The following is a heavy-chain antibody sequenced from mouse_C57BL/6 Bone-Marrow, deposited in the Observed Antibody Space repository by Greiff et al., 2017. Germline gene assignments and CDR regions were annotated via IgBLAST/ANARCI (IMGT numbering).Heavy chain of an antibody. D-gene: IGHD2-5*01. V-gene: IGHV1-64*01. J-gene: IGHJ1*03. CDR2: IHPTSGST. CDR1: GYTFTSYW. CDR3: AEAYYSNLYWYFDV. Sequence: VQLQQPGAELVKPGASVKLSCKASGYTFTSYWMHWVKQRPGQGLEWIGMIHPTSGSTNYNEKFKSKATLTVDKSSSTAYMQLSSLTSEDSAVYYCAEAYYSNLYWYFDVWGTGTTVTVSS.